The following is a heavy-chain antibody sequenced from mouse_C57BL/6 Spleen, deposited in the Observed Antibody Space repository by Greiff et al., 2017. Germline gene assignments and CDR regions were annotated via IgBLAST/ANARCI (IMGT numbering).Heavy chain of an antibody. CDR3: TRKVITAVVAAYIDY. D-gene: IGHD1-1*01. J-gene: IGHJ2*01. V-gene: IGHV1-78*01. CDR2: IYPRDGST. Sequence: QVQLQQSDAELVKPGASVKISCKVSGYTFTDYTIHWMKQRPEQGLEWIGYIYPRDGSTKYNEKFKGKATLTADKSSSTAYMPLNSLTSEDSAVYFCTRKVITAVVAAYIDYWGQGTTLTVSS. CDR1: GYTFTDYT.